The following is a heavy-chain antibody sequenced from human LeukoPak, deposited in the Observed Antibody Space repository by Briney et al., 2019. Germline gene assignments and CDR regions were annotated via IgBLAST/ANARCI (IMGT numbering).Heavy chain of an antibody. CDR1: GFTFGSSW. CDR3: AELGITMIGGV. CDR2: MNQDGTGK. V-gene: IGHV3-7*01. J-gene: IGHJ6*04. Sequence: GGSLRLSCAASGFTFGSSWMSWLRQAPGKGLEWVAHMNQDGTGKYYVDSVKGRFTISRDNAKNSLYLQMNSLRAEDTAVYYCAELGITMIGGVWGKGTTVTISS. D-gene: IGHD3-10*02.